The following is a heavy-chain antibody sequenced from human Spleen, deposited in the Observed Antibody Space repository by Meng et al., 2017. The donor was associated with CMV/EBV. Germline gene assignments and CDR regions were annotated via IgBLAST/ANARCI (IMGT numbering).Heavy chain of an antibody. J-gene: IGHJ5*02. CDR2: IYYSGST. V-gene: IGHV4-39*07. CDR1: GGSIXSSSYY. CDR3: ARERSEVITMIVVVPSNWFDP. Sequence: QLQLQESGPXLVKPXXXLSLTCTXSGGSIXSSSYYWGWICQPPGKGLEWIRSIYYSGSTYYNPSLKSRVTISVDTSKNQFSLKLSSVTAADTAVYYCARERSEVITMIVVVPSNWFDPWGQGTLVTVAS. D-gene: IGHD3-22*01.